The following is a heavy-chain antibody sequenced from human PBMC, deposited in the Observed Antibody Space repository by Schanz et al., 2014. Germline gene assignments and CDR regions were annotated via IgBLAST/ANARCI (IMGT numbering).Heavy chain of an antibody. CDR3: VRDTDYHFDY. CDR1: GFIFSNHG. Sequence: QVQLVESGGGVVQPGGSLRLSCAASGFIFSNHGMNWVRQAPGKGLEWVAFIQHDGSRTYYTASLKGRVTISRDNAKNTLYLQMNSLRAEDTAVYYCVRDTDYHFDYWGQGTLVTVSS. CDR2: IQHDGSRT. V-gene: IGHV3-30*02. D-gene: IGHD4-17*01. J-gene: IGHJ4*02.